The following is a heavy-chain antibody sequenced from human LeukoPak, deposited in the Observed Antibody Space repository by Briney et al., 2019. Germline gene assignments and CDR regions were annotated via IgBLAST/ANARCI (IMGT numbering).Heavy chain of an antibody. CDR2: IYYSGST. CDR1: GDSIKSDSYY. V-gene: IGHV4-39*01. CDR3: ARHKEDFHDSSGPNFWYFDL. D-gene: IGHD3-22*01. J-gene: IGHJ2*01. Sequence: SETLSLNCTVAGDSIKSDSYYWGWIRQPPGKGLEWIGTIYYSGSTYYNPSLKSRVTISVDTSKNQFSVKLSSVTAADTALYYCARHKEDFHDSSGPNFWYFDLWGRGTLVTVSS.